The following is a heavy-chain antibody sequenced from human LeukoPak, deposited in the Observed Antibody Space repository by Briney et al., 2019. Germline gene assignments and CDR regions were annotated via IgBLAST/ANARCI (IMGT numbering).Heavy chain of an antibody. Sequence: SETLSLTCTVSGGSISSYYWSWIRQPPGKGLEWIGYIYYSGSTNYNPSLKSRVTISVDTSKNQFSLKLSSVTAADTAVYYCAIGPGPYSSGWYFDYWGQGTLVTVSS. D-gene: IGHD6-19*01. CDR3: AIGPGPYSSGWYFDY. CDR1: GGSISSYY. V-gene: IGHV4-59*01. J-gene: IGHJ4*02. CDR2: IYYSGST.